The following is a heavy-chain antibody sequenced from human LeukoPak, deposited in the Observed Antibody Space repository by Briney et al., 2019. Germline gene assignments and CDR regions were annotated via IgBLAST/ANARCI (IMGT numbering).Heavy chain of an antibody. D-gene: IGHD6-13*01. CDR2: INPSGGST. J-gene: IGHJ5*02. CDR3: ARASAGGSSWFWPNWFDP. CDR1: GYTFTSYY. Sequence: ASVKVSCKASGYTFTSYYIHWVRQAPGQGLEWMGIINPSGGSTSYAQKFQGRVTMTRDMSTSTVYMELSSLRSEDTAVYYCARASAGGSSWFWPNWFDPWGQGTLVTVSS. V-gene: IGHV1-46*01.